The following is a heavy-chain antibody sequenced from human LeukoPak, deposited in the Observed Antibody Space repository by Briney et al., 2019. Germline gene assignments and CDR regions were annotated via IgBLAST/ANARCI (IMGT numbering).Heavy chain of an antibody. Sequence: SETLSLTCTVSGDSISSSPYYWDWIRQPPGKGLEWIGSIYYGGSTYYNPSLTSRVTISVDTSKNQFSLKLSSVTAADTAVYYCARRLKPMFSFASYFHYWGQGTLVTVSS. CDR2: IYYGGST. J-gene: IGHJ4*02. D-gene: IGHD3-10*02. V-gene: IGHV4-39*01. CDR3: ARRLKPMFSFASYFHY. CDR1: GDSISSSPYY.